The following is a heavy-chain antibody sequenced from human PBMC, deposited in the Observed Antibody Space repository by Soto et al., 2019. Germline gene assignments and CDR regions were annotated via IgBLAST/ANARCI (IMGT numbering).Heavy chain of an antibody. CDR1: GFTFSNYA. CDR3: AKSLAGNVVIGN. CDR2: ILYDGSNE. Sequence: QVQLVESGGGVVQPGTSLRLSCAASGFTFSNYAMHWVRQAPGKGLEWVAVILYDGSNEKYGDSVKGRFTISRDNSNNSLYLQMNSLRAEDTAVYHCAKSLAGNVVIGNWGQGTLVTVSS. J-gene: IGHJ4*02. D-gene: IGHD6-19*01. V-gene: IGHV3-30*18.